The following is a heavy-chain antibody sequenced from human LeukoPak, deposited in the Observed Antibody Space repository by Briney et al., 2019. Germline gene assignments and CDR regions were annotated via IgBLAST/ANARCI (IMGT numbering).Heavy chain of an antibody. D-gene: IGHD3-10*01. V-gene: IGHV4-34*01. J-gene: IGHJ4*02. Sequence: SETLSLTCAVYGGSFSGYYWSWIRQPPGKGLEWIGEINHSGSTNYNPSLKSRVTISVDTSKNQFSLKLSSVTAADTAGYYCARRWGVGYKIYRGIDYWGQGTLVTVSS. CDR2: INHSGST. CDR3: ARRWGVGYKIYRGIDY. CDR1: GGSFSGYY.